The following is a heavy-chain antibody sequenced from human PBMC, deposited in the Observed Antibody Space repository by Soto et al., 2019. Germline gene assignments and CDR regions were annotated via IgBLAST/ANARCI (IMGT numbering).Heavy chain of an antibody. CDR1: GGSISSGGDY. J-gene: IGHJ6*02. Sequence: QVQLQESGPGLVKPSQTLSLTCTVSGGSISSGGDYWSWIRQHPGKGLEWIGYIYYSGSTYYNPSLKCRVTLSVNTSKNPFTLKMSSVTAADTAVYYCARATPYYYHGMDVWGQGTTVTVSS. CDR3: ARATPYYYHGMDV. CDR2: IYYSGST. D-gene: IGHD2-15*01. V-gene: IGHV4-31*03.